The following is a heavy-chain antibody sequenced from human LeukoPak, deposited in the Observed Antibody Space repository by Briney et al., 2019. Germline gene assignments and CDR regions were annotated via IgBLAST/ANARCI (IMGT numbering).Heavy chain of an antibody. V-gene: IGHV4-34*01. J-gene: IGHJ4*02. CDR2: INHSGST. CDR1: GGSFSGYY. Sequence: SETLSLTCAVYGGSFSGYYWSWIRQPPGKGLEWIGEINHSGSTNYNPSLKSRVTISVDTSKNQFSLKLSSVTAADTAVYYCARDIAYYYGSGSSSYFDYWGQGTLVTVSS. D-gene: IGHD3-10*01. CDR3: ARDIAYYYGSGSSSYFDY.